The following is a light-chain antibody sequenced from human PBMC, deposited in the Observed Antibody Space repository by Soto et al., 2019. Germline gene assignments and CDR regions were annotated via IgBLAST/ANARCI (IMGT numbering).Light chain of an antibody. V-gene: IGKV1-5*01. Sequence: DIQMTQSPPTLSASVGDRVTITCRASQSISSWLAWYQQKPGKAPKLLIYDASSLESGVPSRFSGSGSGPEFTLTISSLQPDDFATYYCQQYNSYSRTSGQGTKVDIK. J-gene: IGKJ1*01. CDR2: DAS. CDR3: QQYNSYSRT. CDR1: QSISSW.